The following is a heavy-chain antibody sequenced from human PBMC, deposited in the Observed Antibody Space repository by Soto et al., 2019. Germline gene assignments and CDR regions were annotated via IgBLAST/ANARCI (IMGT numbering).Heavy chain of an antibody. D-gene: IGHD5-18*01. CDR3: ARGQRNTAMLLSQYYYYGMDV. J-gene: IGHJ6*02. Sequence: SETLSLTCAVSGGSISSGGYSWSWIRQPPGQGLEWIGYLYYGGTTYSNPSLKSRVSISGDWSKNQFSLKLNSVTAADTAVYYCARGQRNTAMLLSQYYYYGMDVWGQGTTVTVSS. CDR2: LYYGGTT. CDR1: GGSISSGGYS. V-gene: IGHV4-30-2*01.